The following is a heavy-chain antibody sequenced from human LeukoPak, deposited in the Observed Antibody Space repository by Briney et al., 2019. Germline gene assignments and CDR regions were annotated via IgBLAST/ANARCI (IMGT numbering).Heavy chain of an antibody. J-gene: IGHJ4*02. CDR1: GFTFSSYW. D-gene: IGHD7-27*01. CDR2: ISPRGGGT. V-gene: IGHV3-23*01. CDR3: ARDLAWGAFDY. Sequence: GGSLRLSCAASGFTFSSYWMHWVRQGPGKGLEWLSGISPRGGGTYYADSVKGRFTISRDDSKNTLSLQMNSLRVEDTAVYYCARDLAWGAFDYWGQGTLVTVSS.